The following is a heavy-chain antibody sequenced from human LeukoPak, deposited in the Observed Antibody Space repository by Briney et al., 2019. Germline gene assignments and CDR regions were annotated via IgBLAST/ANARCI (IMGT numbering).Heavy chain of an antibody. CDR3: ARGGFLAAAGTGLYYFDN. CDR1: GGSFSGYS. CDR2: INHSGST. J-gene: IGHJ4*02. V-gene: IGHV4-34*01. Sequence: SETLSLTCAVYGGSFSGYSWSWIRQPPGKGLEWIGEINHSGSTNDNPSLKSRVTISLDTSKNQFSLKVSSVTAADTAVYYCARGGFLAAAGTGLYYFDNWGQGTLVTVSS. D-gene: IGHD6-13*01.